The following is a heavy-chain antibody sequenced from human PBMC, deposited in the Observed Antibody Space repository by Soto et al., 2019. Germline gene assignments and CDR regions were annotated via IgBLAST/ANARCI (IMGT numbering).Heavy chain of an antibody. D-gene: IGHD3-22*01. CDR2: IIPIFGTA. CDR3: ARTLSYYYDSSGLNWFDP. Sequence: SVKVSCKASGGTFSSYAISCVRQAPGQGLEWMGGIIPIFGTANYAQKFQGRVTITADKSTSTAYMELSSLRSEDTAVYYCARTLSYYYDSSGLNWFDPWGQGTLVTVSS. V-gene: IGHV1-69*06. CDR1: GGTFSSYA. J-gene: IGHJ5*02.